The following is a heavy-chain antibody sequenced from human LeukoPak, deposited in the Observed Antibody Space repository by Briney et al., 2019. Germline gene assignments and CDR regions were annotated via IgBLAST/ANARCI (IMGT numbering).Heavy chain of an antibody. CDR2: IKQDGSEK. Sequence: GGSLRLSCAASGFTFSDYWMSSVRQAPGKGLEWVANIKQDGSEKNYVDSVKGRFIISRDNAKNSLYLQMNSLRAEDTAVYYCARDSPFGFYWGQGTLVTVSS. CDR1: GFTFSDYW. J-gene: IGHJ4*02. V-gene: IGHV3-7*01. CDR3: ARDSPFGFY. D-gene: IGHD3-10*01.